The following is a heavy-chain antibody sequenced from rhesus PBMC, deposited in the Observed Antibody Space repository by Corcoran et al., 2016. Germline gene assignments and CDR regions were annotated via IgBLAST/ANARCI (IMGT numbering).Heavy chain of an antibody. V-gene: IGHV2-95*01. CDR3: ARVEGWGKWYFDI. J-gene: IGHJ2*01. Sequence: QVTLKESGPALVKPTQTLTLTCTFSGFSISTTGTGVGLIRQPPGKALEWLASIFWNYSKYYTTSRKSRHTISKDASKNQVVLTMTNRDPVDTATYYCARVEGWGKWYFDIWGPGTPITISS. CDR2: IFWNYSK. D-gene: IGHD3-34*01. CDR1: GFSISTTGTG.